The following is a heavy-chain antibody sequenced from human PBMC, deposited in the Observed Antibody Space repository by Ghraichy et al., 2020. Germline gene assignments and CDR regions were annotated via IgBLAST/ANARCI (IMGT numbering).Heavy chain of an antibody. J-gene: IGHJ4*02. Sequence: GSLRLSCTVSGGSISSSSYYWGWIRQPPGKGLEWIGSIYYSGSTYYNPSLKSRVTISVDTSKNQFSLKLSSVTAADTAVYYCASIRYFDWLDDDYWGQGTLVTVSS. CDR3: ASIRYFDWLDDDY. CDR2: IYYSGST. D-gene: IGHD3-9*01. CDR1: GGSISSSSYY. V-gene: IGHV4-39*07.